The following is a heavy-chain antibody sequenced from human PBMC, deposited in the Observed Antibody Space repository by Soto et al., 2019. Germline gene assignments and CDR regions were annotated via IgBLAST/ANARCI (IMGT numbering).Heavy chain of an antibody. V-gene: IGHV3-30-3*01. D-gene: IGHD5-18*01. CDR2: ISYDGSNK. CDR3: ARDRNFDTAMGISYYYYYGMDV. J-gene: IGHJ6*02. Sequence: QVQLVESGGGVVQPGRSLRLSCAASGFTFSSYAMHWVRQAPGKGLEWVAVISYDGSNKYYADSVKGRFTISRDNSKNTLYLQMNSLRAEDTAVYYCARDRNFDTAMGISYYYYYGMDVWGQGTTVTVSS. CDR1: GFTFSSYA.